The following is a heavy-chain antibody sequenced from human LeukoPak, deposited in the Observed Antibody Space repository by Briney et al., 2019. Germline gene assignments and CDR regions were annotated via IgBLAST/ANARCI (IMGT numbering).Heavy chain of an antibody. CDR2: ISGSGGRS. CDR3: AKGGPQFFDY. D-gene: IGHD5-24*01. CDR1: GFTFSSYA. J-gene: IGHJ4*02. Sequence: PGGSLRLSCAASGFTFSSYAMRWVRQAPGKGLEWVSTISGSGGRSYSEDPVKGRFTISRDNSRNTLYLQMNSLRVEDTAIYYCAKGGPQFFDYWGQGTLVTVSS. V-gene: IGHV3-23*01.